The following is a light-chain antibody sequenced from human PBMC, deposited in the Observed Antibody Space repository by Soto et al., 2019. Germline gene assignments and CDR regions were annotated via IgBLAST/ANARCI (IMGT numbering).Light chain of an antibody. CDR1: QSVGSN. CDR2: GAS. Sequence: ERVMTQSPATLSVSPGERATLSCRASQSVGSNLAWYQQKPGQAPRLLIYGASSRATGIPDRFSGSGSGTEFTLTISRLEPEDFAVYYCQQYGSSSWTFGQGTKVDIK. V-gene: IGKV3-20*01. J-gene: IGKJ1*01. CDR3: QQYGSSSWT.